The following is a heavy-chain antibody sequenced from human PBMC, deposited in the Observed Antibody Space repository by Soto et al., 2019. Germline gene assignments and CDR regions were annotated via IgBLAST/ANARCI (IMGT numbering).Heavy chain of an antibody. J-gene: IGHJ6*02. Sequence: SQTLSLTCAISGGSVSSNSAACNWIRQAPSRGLECLGGTYYRSKWSNDYALSVKRRIAINPGRSKNQSSLQLNALPPGDTAVTFCARGHDSSSWTDPTIYDYGMDVWAQGTTVTSP. CDR1: GGSVSSNSAA. D-gene: IGHD6-13*01. CDR2: TYYRSKWSN. CDR3: ARGHDSSSWTDPTIYDYGMDV. V-gene: IGHV6-1*01.